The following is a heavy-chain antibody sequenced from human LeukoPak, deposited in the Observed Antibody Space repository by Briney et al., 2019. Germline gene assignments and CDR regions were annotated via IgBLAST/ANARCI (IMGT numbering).Heavy chain of an antibody. V-gene: IGHV1-2*02. CDR2: INPNSGGT. CDR3: ARAGLPYYYMDV. CDR1: GYTCTGYY. Sequence: ASVKVSCTASGYTCTGYYMHWVRQAPGQGLEWMGWINPNSGGTNYAQKFQGRVTMTRDTSISTAYMELSRLRSDDTAVYYCARAGLPYYYMDVWGKGTTVTVSS. J-gene: IGHJ6*03.